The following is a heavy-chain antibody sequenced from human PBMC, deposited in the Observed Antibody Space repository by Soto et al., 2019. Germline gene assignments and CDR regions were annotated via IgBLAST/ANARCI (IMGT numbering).Heavy chain of an antibody. D-gene: IGHD4-17*01. CDR1: GGSISSSSYY. J-gene: IGHJ6*02. Sequence: QLQLQESGPGLVKPSETLSLTCTVSGGSISSSSYYWGWIRQPPGKGLEWIGSIYYSGSTYYNPSLKRRVTISVDTSKNQLSLKRSSVTAADTAVYYCRVWDGDASFYYYYGMDVWGQGTTVTVSS. CDR3: RVWDGDASFYYYYGMDV. V-gene: IGHV4-39*01. CDR2: IYYSGST.